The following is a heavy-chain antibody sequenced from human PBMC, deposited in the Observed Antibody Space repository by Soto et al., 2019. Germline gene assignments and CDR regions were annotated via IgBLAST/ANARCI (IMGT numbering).Heavy chain of an antibody. CDR2: INAGNGNT. Sequence: GASVKVSCKASGYTFTSYAMHWVRQVPGQRLEWMGWINAGNGNTKYSQKFQGRVTITRDTSASTAYMELSSLRSEDTAVYYCARSLYDFLTGYVYNWFYPWGRGTLVTVSS. CDR3: ARSLYDFLTGYVYNWFYP. CDR1: GYTFTSYA. D-gene: IGHD3-9*01. J-gene: IGHJ5*02. V-gene: IGHV1-3*01.